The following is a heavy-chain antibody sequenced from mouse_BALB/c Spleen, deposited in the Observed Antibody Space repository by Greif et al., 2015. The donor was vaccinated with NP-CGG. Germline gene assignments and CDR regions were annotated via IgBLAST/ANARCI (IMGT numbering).Heavy chain of an antibody. CDR2: IFPGDGST. CDR1: GYTFTSYD. V-gene: IGHV1-85*01. Sequence: VQLQQSGAELVKPGASVKLSCKASGYTFTSYDINWVRQRPEQGLEWIGWIFPGDGSTKYNEKFKGKATLTTDKSSSTVYMHRSRLTSGVSAFYFCARSRDGSSYVYWYFDVWGAGTTVTVSS. D-gene: IGHD1-1*01. J-gene: IGHJ1*01. CDR3: ARSRDGSSYVYWYFDV.